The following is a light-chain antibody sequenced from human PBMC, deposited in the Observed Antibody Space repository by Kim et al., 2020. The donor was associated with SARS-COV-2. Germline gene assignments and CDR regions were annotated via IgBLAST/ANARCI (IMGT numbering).Light chain of an antibody. CDR3: QQASKFPLT. Sequence: DIQMTQSPSSVSASVGNRVTITCRASQGVSSWLAWYQQKPGKAPNLLIYGVSTLQSGVPSRFSGSGSGTDFTPTISSLQPEDFATYYCQQASKFPLTFGGGTKVDIK. CDR2: GVS. CDR1: QGVSSW. J-gene: IGKJ4*01. V-gene: IGKV1-12*01.